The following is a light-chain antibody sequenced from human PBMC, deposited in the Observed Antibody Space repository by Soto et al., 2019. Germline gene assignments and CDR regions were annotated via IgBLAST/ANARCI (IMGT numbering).Light chain of an antibody. CDR2: DAS. Sequence: EVALTQSPGTLSLSPGARATLSCRASQTIANNYLTWYQQKPGQAPRVLIYDASTRATGIPDRFSGSGSGTDFTLTIRTLEPEDFAVYYCQQYGSSPRTFGQGTKVDI. CDR1: QTIANNY. V-gene: IGKV3-20*01. J-gene: IGKJ1*01. CDR3: QQYGSSPRT.